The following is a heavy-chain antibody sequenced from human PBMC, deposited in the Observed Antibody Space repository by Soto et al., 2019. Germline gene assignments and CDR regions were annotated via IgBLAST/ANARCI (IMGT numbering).Heavy chain of an antibody. V-gene: IGHV3-33*01. CDR2: IWYDGSNK. CDR3: ARDRVSRSMCYGMDCYYYGMDV. Sequence: SLRLSCAASGFNFSNYGMHWVRQAPGKGLGWVAVIWYDGSNKYYADSVKGRFTIYRDNYKNTIDVQMKSLRAEDTAVYYCARDRVSRSMCYGMDCYYYGMDVGGQGTTVTVSS. J-gene: IGHJ6*02. CDR1: GFNFSNYG. D-gene: IGHD3-16*01.